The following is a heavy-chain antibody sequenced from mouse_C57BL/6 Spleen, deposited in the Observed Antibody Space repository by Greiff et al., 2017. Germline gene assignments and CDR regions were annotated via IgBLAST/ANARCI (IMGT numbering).Heavy chain of an antibody. V-gene: IGHV1-69*01. CDR1: GYTFTSYW. Sequence: QVQLQQPGAELVMPGASVKLSCKASGYTFTSYWMHWVKQRPGQGLEWIGEIDPSDSYTNYNQKFKGKSTLTVDKSSSTAYMQLSSLTSEYSAVYYCARSPLVGYWYFDVWGTGTTVTVSS. D-gene: IGHD2-10*02. CDR3: ARSPLVGYWYFDV. J-gene: IGHJ1*03. CDR2: IDPSDSYT.